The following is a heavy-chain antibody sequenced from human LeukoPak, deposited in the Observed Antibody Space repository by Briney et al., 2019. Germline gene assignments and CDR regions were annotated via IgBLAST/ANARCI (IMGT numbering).Heavy chain of an antibody. CDR2: ISGNGAKT. V-gene: IGHV3-23*01. J-gene: IGHJ2*01. CDR3: AKPALQYYDSSGDHPDWYFDL. Sequence: GGSLRLSCEGSGFSISRYTMSWVRQAPGKGLEWVSAISGNGAKTYYPDSVKGRFTLSSDNSKNALYLQLTSLSPEDTAVYYCAKPALQYYDSSGDHPDWYFDLWGRGTLVTVS. D-gene: IGHD3-22*01. CDR1: GFSISRYT.